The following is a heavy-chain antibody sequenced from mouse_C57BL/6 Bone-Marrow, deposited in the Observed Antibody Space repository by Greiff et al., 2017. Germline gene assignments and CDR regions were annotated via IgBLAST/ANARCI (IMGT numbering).Heavy chain of an antibody. J-gene: IGHJ4*01. Sequence: QVQLQQPGAELVKPGASVKLSCKASGYTFPSYWMQWVKQRPGQGLEWIGEIDPSDSYTNYNQKFKGKATLNVDTSSSTAYMQLSSLTSEDSAVYYCARVIYYGNLYYAMDYWGQGTSVTVSS. CDR3: ARVIYYGNLYYAMDY. CDR1: GYTFPSYW. CDR2: IDPSDSYT. V-gene: IGHV1-50*01. D-gene: IGHD2-1*01.